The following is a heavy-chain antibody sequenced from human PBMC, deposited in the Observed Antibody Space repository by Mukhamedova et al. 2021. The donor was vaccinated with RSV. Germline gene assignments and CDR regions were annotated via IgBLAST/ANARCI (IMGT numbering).Heavy chain of an antibody. Sequence: EWVSAISGSGGNTYYADSVRGRFTISRDNSKNTLYLQMNSLRAEDTAIYYCVKEGPPGIAANWGQGTLVTVSS. CDR3: VKEGPPGIAAN. D-gene: IGHD6-13*01. J-gene: IGHJ4*02. CDR2: ISGSGGNT. V-gene: IGHV3-23*01.